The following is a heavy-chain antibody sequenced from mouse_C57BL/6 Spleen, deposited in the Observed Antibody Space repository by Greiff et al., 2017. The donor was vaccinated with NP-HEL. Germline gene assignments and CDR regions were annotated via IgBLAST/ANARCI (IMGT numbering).Heavy chain of an antibody. V-gene: IGHV1-72*01. Sequence: QVQLKQPGAELVKPGASVKLSCKASGYTFTSYWMHWVKQRPGRGLEWIGRIDPNSGGTKYNEKFKSKATLTVDKPSSTAYMQLSSLTSEDSAVYYCALYGNYGFAYWGQGTLVTVSA. CDR3: ALYGNYGFAY. CDR2: IDPNSGGT. J-gene: IGHJ3*01. CDR1: GYTFTSYW. D-gene: IGHD2-1*01.